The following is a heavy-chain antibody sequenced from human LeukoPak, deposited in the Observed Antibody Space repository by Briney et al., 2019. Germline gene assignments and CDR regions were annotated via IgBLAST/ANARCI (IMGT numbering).Heavy chain of an antibody. CDR1: GYSISSGYY. CDR3: ARWYSSSGYLDY. CDR2: IYHSGNT. V-gene: IGHV4-38-2*01. D-gene: IGHD6-6*01. J-gene: IGHJ4*02. Sequence: PSETLSLTCAVSGYSISSGYYWGWIRQLPGKGLEWIGSIYHSGNTNYNPSLKSRVTISVDTSKNQFSLKVSSVTAADTALYYCARWYSSSGYLDYWGQGTLVTVSS.